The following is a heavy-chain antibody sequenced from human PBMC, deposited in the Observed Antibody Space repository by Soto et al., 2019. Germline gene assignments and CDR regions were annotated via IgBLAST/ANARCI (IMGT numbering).Heavy chain of an antibody. V-gene: IGHV3-48*02. D-gene: IGHD6-19*01. CDR3: ARVRPGIAVDTAPEYWYFDL. J-gene: IGHJ2*01. CDR1: GFTFSSYS. Sequence: EVQLVESGGGLVQPGGSLRLSCAASGFTFSSYSMNWVRQAPGKGLEWVSYISSSSSTIYYADSVKGRFTISRDNAKNSLYLQMNSLRDEDTAVYYCARVRPGIAVDTAPEYWYFDLWGRGTLVTVSS. CDR2: ISSSSSTI.